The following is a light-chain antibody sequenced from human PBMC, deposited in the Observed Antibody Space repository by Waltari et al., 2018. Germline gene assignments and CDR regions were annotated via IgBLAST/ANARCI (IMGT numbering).Light chain of an antibody. CDR2: KVS. CDR3: MQATNWPLT. V-gene: IGKV2-30*02. J-gene: IGKJ1*01. Sequence: DGVMTLSPLSLPVSLGRPASFSSRYRQSLVHTDGHTYLNWFQQGPGQSPRRLIYKVSNRDSGVPDRFSGSGSDTGFTRKISRVEAEDVGIYYCMQATNWPLTFGQGTKVEIQ. CDR1: QSLVHTDGHTY.